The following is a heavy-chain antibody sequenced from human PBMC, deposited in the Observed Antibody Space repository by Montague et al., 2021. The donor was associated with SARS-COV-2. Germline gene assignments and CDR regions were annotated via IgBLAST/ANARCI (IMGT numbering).Heavy chain of an antibody. J-gene: IGHJ4*02. CDR3: AHRGGSGWTKPYFDY. CDR1: GFSLSTSGEA. CDR2: IYWDDDK. V-gene: IGHV2-5*02. D-gene: IGHD6-25*01. Sequence: PALMKPTQTLTLTCTFSGFSLSTSGEAVGWIRQPPGKALEWLALIYWDDDKRYSPSLKSRLTITKDTSKNQVVLTMTNMDPVDTATYYCAHRGGSGWTKPYFDYWGQGTLVTVSS.